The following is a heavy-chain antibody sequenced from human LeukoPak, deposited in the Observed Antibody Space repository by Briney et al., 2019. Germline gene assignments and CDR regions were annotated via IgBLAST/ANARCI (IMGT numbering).Heavy chain of an antibody. CDR3: ARHHGAHCGGDCYSNWFDP. CDR2: IYTSGST. D-gene: IGHD2-21*02. V-gene: IGHV4-4*09. J-gene: IGHJ5*02. Sequence: SETLSLTCTVSGGSISSYYWSWIRQPPGKGLEWIGYIYTSGSTNYNPSLKSRVTISVDTSKNQFSLKLSSVTAADTAVYYCARHHGAHCGGDCYSNWFDPWGQGTLVTVSS. CDR1: GGSISSYY.